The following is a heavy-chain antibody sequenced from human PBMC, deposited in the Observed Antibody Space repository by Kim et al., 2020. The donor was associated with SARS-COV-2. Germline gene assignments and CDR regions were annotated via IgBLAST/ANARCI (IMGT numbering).Heavy chain of an antibody. D-gene: IGHD5-18*01. CDR2: IYYSGST. CDR1: GGSISSYY. Sequence: SETLSLTCTVSGGSISSYYWSWIRQPPGKGLEWIGYIYYSGSTNYNPSLKSRVTISVDTSKNQFSLKLSSVTAADTAVYYCARVGYSSAFDYWGQGTLVTVSS. V-gene: IGHV4-59*01. CDR3: ARVGYSSAFDY. J-gene: IGHJ4*02.